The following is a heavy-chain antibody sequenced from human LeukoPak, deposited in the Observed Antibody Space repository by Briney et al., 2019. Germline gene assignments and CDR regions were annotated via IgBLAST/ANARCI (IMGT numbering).Heavy chain of an antibody. J-gene: IGHJ6*03. V-gene: IGHV4-39*07. Sequence: SETLSLTCSVSDGSIRSSSYYWGWIRQGPGKGLEWIGNVYYNGSTYYNPSLKSRVTISVDTFKDQFSLKVRSVTAADTAVYYCARYRRFRGGSYPRHYYYYLDVWGKGTTVTVSS. D-gene: IGHD1-26*01. CDR3: ARYRRFRGGSYPRHYYYYLDV. CDR2: VYYNGST. CDR1: DGSIRSSSYY.